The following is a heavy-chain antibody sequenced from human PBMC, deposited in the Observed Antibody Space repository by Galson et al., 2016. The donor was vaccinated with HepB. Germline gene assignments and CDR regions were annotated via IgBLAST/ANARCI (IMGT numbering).Heavy chain of an antibody. CDR2: TYYRSKWNN. D-gene: IGHD5-24*01. CDR1: GDSASXNXGT. J-gene: IGHJ4*02. Sequence: CAISGDSASXNXGTWXXIRQSPSGXLEWLGRTYYRSKWNNDYAVSVKGRITIIPDSSKNQFSLHLSSVTPDDSAVYYCAAAHGHNTFDSWGQGTLVTVSS. V-gene: IGHV6-1*01. CDR3: AAAHGHNTFDS.